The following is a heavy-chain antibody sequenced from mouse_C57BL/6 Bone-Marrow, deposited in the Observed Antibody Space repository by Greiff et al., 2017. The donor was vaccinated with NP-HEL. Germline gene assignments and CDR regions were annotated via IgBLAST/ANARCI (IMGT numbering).Heavy chain of an antibody. J-gene: IGHJ2*01. CDR1: GYTFTDYY. V-gene: IGHV1-19*01. D-gene: IGHD2-1*01. CDR2: INPYNGGT. CDR3: AREKEDGNYDYFDY. Sequence: EVQLQQSGPVLVKPGASVKMSCKASGYTFTDYYMNWVKQSHGKSLEWIGVINPYNGGTSYNQKFKGKATLTVDKSSSTAYMELNSLTSEDSAVYYCAREKEDGNYDYFDYWGQGTTLTVSS.